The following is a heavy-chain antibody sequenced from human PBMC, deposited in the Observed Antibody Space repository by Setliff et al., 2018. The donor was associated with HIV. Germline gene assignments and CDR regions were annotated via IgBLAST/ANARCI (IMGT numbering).Heavy chain of an antibody. V-gene: IGHV4-61*02. CDR1: GGSISSGNYY. Sequence: SETLSLTCTVSGGSISSGNYYWSWIRQPAGKGLEWIGRIYSSGSTNYNPSLKSRVTISINTSKNQFSLKLSSVTAADTAVYYCARVTRITTAGHWGQGTLVTVSS. D-gene: IGHD6-13*01. J-gene: IGHJ4*02. CDR2: IYSSGST. CDR3: ARVTRITTAGH.